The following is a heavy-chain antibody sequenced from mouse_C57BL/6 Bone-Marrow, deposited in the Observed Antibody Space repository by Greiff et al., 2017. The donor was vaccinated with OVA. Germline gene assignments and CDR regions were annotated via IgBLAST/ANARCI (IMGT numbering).Heavy chain of an antibody. CDR2: ISYDGSN. CDR3: ARALYSNYCYAMDY. D-gene: IGHD2-5*01. Sequence: EVQLQESGPGLVKPSQSLSLTCSVTGYSITSGYYWNWIRQFPGNKLEWMGYISYDGSNNYNPSLKNRISITRDTSKNPFFLKLTSVTTEDTATYYCARALYSNYCYAMDYWGQGTSVTVSS. V-gene: IGHV3-6*01. J-gene: IGHJ4*01. CDR1: GYSITSGYY.